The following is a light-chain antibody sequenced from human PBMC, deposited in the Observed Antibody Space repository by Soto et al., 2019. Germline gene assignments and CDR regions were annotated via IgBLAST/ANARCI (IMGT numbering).Light chain of an antibody. CDR2: DVG. J-gene: IGLJ2*01. V-gene: IGLV2-11*01. CDR1: TSDVGGYNY. CDR3: CSYAGSYTVV. Sequence: QSALTQPRSVSGSPGQSVTISCTGTTSDVGGYNYVSWYQHHPGKAPKVMIFDVGERPSGVPDRFSGSKSGNTASLTISGLQAEDEADYYCCSYAGSYTVVFGGGTKVTVL.